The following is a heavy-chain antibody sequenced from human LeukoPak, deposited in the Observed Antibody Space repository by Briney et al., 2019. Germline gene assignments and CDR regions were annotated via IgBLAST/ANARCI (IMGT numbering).Heavy chain of an antibody. D-gene: IGHD3-3*01. Sequence: GGSLRLSCAASGFTVSSNYITWVRQAPGKGLEWVSVIYSGGGTYYADSVKGRFTISRDNSKNTVFLQMNSLRVEDTAVYSCAGNYDFWSDYPSYWGQGTLVTVSS. CDR1: GFTVSSNY. CDR2: IYSGGGT. CDR3: AGNYDFWSDYPSY. J-gene: IGHJ4*02. V-gene: IGHV3-53*01.